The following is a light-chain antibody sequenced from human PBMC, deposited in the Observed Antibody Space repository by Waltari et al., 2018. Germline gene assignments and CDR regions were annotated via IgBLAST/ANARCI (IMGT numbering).Light chain of an antibody. Sequence: EVATTQPPATLSVFPGARATVPCRASQSVSINLAWYQQRPGQAPRLLIFDASTRAPSIPARFSGSGSGTEFTLTIRSLQSEDSAVYYCQQYNRWPPITFGQGTRLEVK. CDR3: QQYNRWPPIT. J-gene: IGKJ5*01. CDR2: DAS. CDR1: QSVSIN. V-gene: IGKV3-15*01.